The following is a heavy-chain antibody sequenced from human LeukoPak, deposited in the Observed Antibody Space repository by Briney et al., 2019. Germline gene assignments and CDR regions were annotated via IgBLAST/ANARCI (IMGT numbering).Heavy chain of an antibody. D-gene: IGHD2-2*01. CDR3: AKDIGHRVVPAGAGAFDI. J-gene: IGHJ3*02. V-gene: IGHV3-74*01. CDR2: INRDGRST. CDR1: GFTFSTYW. Sequence: GGSLRLSCAASGFTFSTYWMHWVRQAPGKGLVWVSRINRDGRSTSYADSVKGRFTISRDNAKNSLYLQMNSLRAEDTALYYCAKDIGHRVVPAGAGAFDIWGQGTMVTVSS.